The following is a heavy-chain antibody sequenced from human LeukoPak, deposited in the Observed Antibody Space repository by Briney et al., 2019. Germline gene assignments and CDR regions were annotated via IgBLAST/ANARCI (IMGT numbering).Heavy chain of an antibody. CDR2: VSAYTGNT. J-gene: IGHJ4*02. CDR1: GYTLGDYG. Sequence: ASVKVSCKASGYTLGDYGITWIRQAPGQGLEWMGWVSAYTGNTNYAQSLQDRVIMIADTSTDTAYMELRSLRPDDTAVYYCARDPGRGTYDTSGFHYWGQGTLVTVSS. CDR3: ARDPGRGTYDTSGFHY. V-gene: IGHV1-18*01. D-gene: IGHD3-22*01.